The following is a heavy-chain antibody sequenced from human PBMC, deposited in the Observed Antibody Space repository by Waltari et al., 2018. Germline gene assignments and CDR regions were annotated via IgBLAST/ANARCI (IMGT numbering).Heavy chain of an antibody. CDR3: ARASRQRIVVVVAAATRGGAFYI. CDR2: INHSGST. J-gene: IGHJ3*02. V-gene: IGHV4-34*01. Sequence: QVQLQQWGAGLLKPSETLSLTCAVYGGSFSGYYWSWIRQPPGKGLEWIGEINHSGSTNNNPSLRSRVTISVDPSTNQFSLKLSSVTAADTAVYYCARASRQRIVVVVAAATRGGAFYIWGQGTMVTVSS. CDR1: GGSFSGYY. D-gene: IGHD2-15*01.